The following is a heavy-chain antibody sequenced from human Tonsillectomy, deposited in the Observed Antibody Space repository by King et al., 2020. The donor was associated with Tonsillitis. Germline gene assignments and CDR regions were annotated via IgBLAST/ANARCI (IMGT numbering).Heavy chain of an antibody. CDR2: IYYSGST. CDR1: GGSISSSSYY. CDR3: ARLVIFGVIRD. J-gene: IGHJ4*02. D-gene: IGHD3-3*01. V-gene: IGHV4-39*01. Sequence: QLQESGPGLVKPSETLSLTCSVSGGSISSSSYYWGWIRQPPGKGLEWIGSIYYSGSTYHNPSLKSRVTISVDTSKNQFSLTLSSVTAADTAVYYCARLVIFGVIRDWGQGTLVTVSS.